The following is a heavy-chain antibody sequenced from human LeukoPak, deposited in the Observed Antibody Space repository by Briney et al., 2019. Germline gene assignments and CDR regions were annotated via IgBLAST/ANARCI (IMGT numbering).Heavy chain of an antibody. V-gene: IGHV3-15*01. CDR1: GFTFSNAW. CDR3: ARDIAVAGY. Sequence: GGSLRLSCAASGFTFSNAWMSWVRQAPGKGLEWVGRIKSKTDGGTTDYAAPVKGRFTISRDDSKNTLYLQMNSLRADDTAMYYCARDIAVAGYWGQGTLVTVSS. D-gene: IGHD6-19*01. CDR2: IKSKTDGGTT. J-gene: IGHJ4*02.